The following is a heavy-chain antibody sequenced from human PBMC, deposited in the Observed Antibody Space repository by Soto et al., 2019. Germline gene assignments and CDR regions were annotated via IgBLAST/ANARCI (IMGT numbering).Heavy chain of an antibody. Sequence: DVQWVESGGGLVQPGGSLRVSCGASGFTLGSHRIHWVRQPPGKGLEWVSRIDTDGGGTSYADSVKGRFTISTDNAKNTVYLQMNGLRAEDTAVYYCATVFDLWGQGTLVTVSS. CDR3: ATVFDL. CDR2: IDTDGGGT. CDR1: GFTLGSHR. J-gene: IGHJ5*02. V-gene: IGHV3-74*01.